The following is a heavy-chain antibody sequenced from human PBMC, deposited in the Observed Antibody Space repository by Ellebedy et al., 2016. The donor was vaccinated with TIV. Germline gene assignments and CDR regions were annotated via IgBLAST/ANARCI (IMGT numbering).Heavy chain of an antibody. Sequence: GGSLRLSCAASGFSFRSYSMNWVRQAPGKGLEWVSYISGSSISTYYADSVKGRFTISRDNAKNSLYLQMNSLRAEDTAVYYCATDGSYGDYRSPTHAFEIWGQGTMVTVSS. CDR1: GFSFRSYS. J-gene: IGHJ3*02. V-gene: IGHV3-48*04. D-gene: IGHD4-17*01. CDR2: ISGSSIST. CDR3: ATDGSYGDYRSPTHAFEI.